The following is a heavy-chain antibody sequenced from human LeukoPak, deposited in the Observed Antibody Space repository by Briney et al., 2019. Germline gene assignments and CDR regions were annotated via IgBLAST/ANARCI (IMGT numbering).Heavy chain of an antibody. V-gene: IGHV3-9*01. CDR2: ISWNSGSI. CDR1: GFTFDDYA. Sequence: GGSLRLSCAASGFTFDDYAMHWVRQAPGKGLEWVSGISWNSGSIGYADSVKGRFTISRDNAKNSLYLQMNSLRAEDTALYYCAKGLQFPDYWGQGTLSPSPQ. J-gene: IGHJ4*02. D-gene: IGHD2-15*01. CDR3: AKGLQFPDY.